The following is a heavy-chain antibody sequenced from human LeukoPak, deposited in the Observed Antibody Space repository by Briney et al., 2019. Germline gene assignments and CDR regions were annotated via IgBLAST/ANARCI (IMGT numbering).Heavy chain of an antibody. CDR1: GDSISSYY. CDR2: IYYSGST. CDR3: ARSYSSSYYGSGSYPY. J-gene: IGHJ4*02. V-gene: IGHV4-59*01. Sequence: SETLSLTCTVSGDSISSYYWSWIRQPPGKGLEWIGYIYYSGSTNYNPSLKSRVTISVDTSKNRFSLKLSSVTAADTAVYYCARSYSSSYYGSGSYPYWGQGTLSPSPQ. D-gene: IGHD3-10*01.